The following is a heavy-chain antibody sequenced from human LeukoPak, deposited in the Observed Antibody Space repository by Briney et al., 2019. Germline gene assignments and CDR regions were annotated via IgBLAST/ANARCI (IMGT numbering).Heavy chain of an antibody. CDR1: GYTFTSYY. J-gene: IGHJ4*02. CDR3: ARDGYYYDSSGYHHGGDYFDY. Sequence: ASVKVSCKASGYTFTSYYMHWVRQAPGQGLEWMGIINPSGGSTSYAQKFQGRVTRTRDTSTSTVYMELSSLRSEDTAVYYCARDGYYYDSSGYHHGGDYFDYWGQGTLVTVSS. D-gene: IGHD3-22*01. V-gene: IGHV1-46*01. CDR2: INPSGGST.